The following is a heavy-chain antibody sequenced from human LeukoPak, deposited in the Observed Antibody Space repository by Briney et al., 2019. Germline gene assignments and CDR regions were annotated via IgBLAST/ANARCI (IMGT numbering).Heavy chain of an antibody. D-gene: IGHD5-18*01. CDR3: AKGFRDSYGSYYYYMDV. CDR2: ISGSGGST. Sequence: GGSLRLSCAASGFTFSSYAMSWVRQAPGKGLEWVSAISGSGGSTYYADSVKGRFTISRDNSKNTLYLQMNSLRAEDTAVYYCAKGFRDSYGSYYYYMDVWGKGTTVTVSS. CDR1: GFTFSSYA. J-gene: IGHJ6*03. V-gene: IGHV3-23*01.